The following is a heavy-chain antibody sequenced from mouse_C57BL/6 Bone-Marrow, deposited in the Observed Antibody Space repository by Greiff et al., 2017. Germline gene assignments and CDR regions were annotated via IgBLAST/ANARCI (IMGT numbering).Heavy chain of an antibody. Sequence: QVQLQQPGTELVKPGASVKLSCKASGYTFTSYWMHWVKQRPGQGLEWIGNINPSNGGTNYNEKFKSKATLTVDKSSSTAYMQLSSLTSEDSAVYYCARAGILWLRRVWFAYWGQGTLVTVSA. D-gene: IGHD2-2*01. CDR3: ARAGILWLRRVWFAY. J-gene: IGHJ3*01. V-gene: IGHV1-53*01. CDR1: GYTFTSYW. CDR2: INPSNGGT.